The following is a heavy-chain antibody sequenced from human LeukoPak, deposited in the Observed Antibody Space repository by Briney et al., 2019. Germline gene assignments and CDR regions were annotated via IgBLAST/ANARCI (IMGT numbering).Heavy chain of an antibody. Sequence: SETLSLTCTVSGGSISSYYWSWIRQPPGKGLEWIGYIYYSGSTNYNPSLKSRVTISVDTSKNQFSLKLSSVTAADTAVYYCARDGRGYCSGGSCYVHRYYYYHMDVWGKGTTVTISS. CDR1: GGSISSYY. CDR3: ARDGRGYCSGGSCYVHRYYYYHMDV. D-gene: IGHD2-15*01. CDR2: IYYSGST. J-gene: IGHJ6*03. V-gene: IGHV4-59*01.